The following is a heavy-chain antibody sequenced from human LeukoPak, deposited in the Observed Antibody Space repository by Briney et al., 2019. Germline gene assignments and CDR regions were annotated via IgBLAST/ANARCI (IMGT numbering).Heavy chain of an antibody. D-gene: IGHD7-27*01. CDR3: AATDIRTGSFDY. CDR2: FDPEDGET. CDR1: EYTLTELS. Sequence: ASVKVSCKVSEYTLTELSMHWVRQAPGKGLEWMGGFDPEDGETIYAQKFQGRVTMTEDTSTDTAYMELSSLRSEDTAVYYCAATDIRTGSFDYWGQGTLVTVSS. J-gene: IGHJ4*02. V-gene: IGHV1-24*01.